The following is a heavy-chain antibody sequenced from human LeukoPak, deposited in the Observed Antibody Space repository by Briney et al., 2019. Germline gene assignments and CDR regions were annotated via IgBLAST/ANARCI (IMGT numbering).Heavy chain of an antibody. CDR1: GYTFTSYD. J-gene: IGHJ4*02. V-gene: IGHV1-8*01. D-gene: IGHD3-22*01. Sequence: ASVKVSCKASGYTFTSYDINWVRQATGQGLEWMGWMNPNSGNTGYAQKFQGRVTMTRNTSISTAYMELSSLRSEDSAVYYCARGRSRSGYYGYWGQGTLVTVSS. CDR3: ARGRSRSGYYGY. CDR2: MNPNSGNT.